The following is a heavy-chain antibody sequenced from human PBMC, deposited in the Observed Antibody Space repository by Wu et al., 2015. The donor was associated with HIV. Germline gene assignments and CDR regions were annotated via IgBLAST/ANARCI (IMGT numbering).Heavy chain of an antibody. Sequence: QVRLVQSGPEVRKPGTSVKFSCTASGYTYTAYHIHWLRQAPGQGLEWMGRIIPVFGTTNYAQKFQGRVTITADQSTSTAYMELSSLRSGDTAIYYCARTPSISYYLHYVDYWGQGTLVTVSS. CDR2: IIPVFGTT. J-gene: IGHJ4*02. V-gene: IGHV1-69*13. CDR1: GYTYTAYH. CDR3: ARTPSISYYLHYVDY. D-gene: IGHD1-26*01.